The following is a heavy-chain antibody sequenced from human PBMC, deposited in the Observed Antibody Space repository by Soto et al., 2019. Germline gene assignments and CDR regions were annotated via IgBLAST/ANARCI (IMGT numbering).Heavy chain of an antibody. V-gene: IGHV1-69*01. CDR3: AREGRYFDWLFENWFDP. CDR1: GGTFSSYA. Sequence: QVQLVQSGAEVKKPGSSVKVSCKASGGTFSSYAISGVRQAPGQGLEWMGGIIPIFGTANYAQKFQGRVTITADESTSTAYMELSSLRSEDTAVYYCAREGRYFDWLFENWFDPWGQGTLVTVSS. CDR2: IIPIFGTA. D-gene: IGHD3-9*01. J-gene: IGHJ5*02.